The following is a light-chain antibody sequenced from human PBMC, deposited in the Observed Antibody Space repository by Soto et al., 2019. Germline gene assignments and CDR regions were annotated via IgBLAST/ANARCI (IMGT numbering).Light chain of an antibody. CDR1: QSVSIY. CDR3: QQHNQWPIT. Sequence: EIVLTQSPATLSLFPGERATLSCRASQSVSIYLAWYQQKPGQAPRLLIYDASNRATGIPARFSGSGSGTDFTLTINSLQSEDSAVYYCQQHNQWPITFGQGTRL. CDR2: DAS. V-gene: IGKV3-11*01. J-gene: IGKJ5*01.